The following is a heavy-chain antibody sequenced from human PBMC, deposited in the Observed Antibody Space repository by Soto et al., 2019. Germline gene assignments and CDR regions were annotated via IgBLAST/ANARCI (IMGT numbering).Heavy chain of an antibody. CDR2: IYPGDSDT. J-gene: IGHJ6*02. CDR3: AGGGVRGVITRTRDYYGMDV. CDR1: GYSFTSYW. Sequence: PGESLKISCKGSGYSFTSYWIGCVRQMHGKGLEWMGIIYPGDSDTRYSPSFQGQVTISADKSISTAYLQWSSLKASDTAMYYCAGGGVRGVITRTRDYYGMDVWGQGTTVTVSS. V-gene: IGHV5-51*01. D-gene: IGHD3-10*01.